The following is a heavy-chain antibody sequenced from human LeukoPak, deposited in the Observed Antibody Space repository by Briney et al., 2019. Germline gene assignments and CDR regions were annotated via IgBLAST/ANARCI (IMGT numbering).Heavy chain of an antibody. V-gene: IGHV3-15*01. D-gene: IGHD3-3*01. CDR3: ARGGYYGDFDY. J-gene: IGHJ4*02. CDR1: GFSFNNAW. Sequence: KPGGSLRLSCAASGFSFNNAWMNWVRQAPGKGLEWVGRIKSKTDGGTTDYAAPMKGRFTISRDDSKKTLYMQMNSLKTEDTAVYYCARGGYYGDFDYWGQGTLVTVSS. CDR2: IKSKTDGGTT.